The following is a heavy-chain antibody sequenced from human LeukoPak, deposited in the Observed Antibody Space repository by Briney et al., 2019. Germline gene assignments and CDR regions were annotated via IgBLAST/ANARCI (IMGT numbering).Heavy chain of an antibody. CDR1: GFTFSTYW. J-gene: IGHJ4*02. D-gene: IGHD2-21*02. V-gene: IGHV3-7*01. Sequence: GGSLRLSCAASGFTFSTYWMNWYRQAPGKGLEWVGNINQDASEINYVDSVRGRFPISRDNAKNSLHLQMNSLRAEDTAVYYCATDRDNSDWQKRFDSWGQGTLVTVPS. CDR2: INQDASEI. CDR3: ATDRDNSDWQKRFDS.